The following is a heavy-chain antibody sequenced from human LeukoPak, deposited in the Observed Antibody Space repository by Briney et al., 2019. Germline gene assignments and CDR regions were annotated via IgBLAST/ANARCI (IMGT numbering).Heavy chain of an antibody. Sequence: TGGSLRLSCEASGFTFSGYEMNWVRQAPGKGLEWISYICGRGITTFSADSVKGRFTISRDNAKNLLYLQMNSLRAEDTAVYYCARGLYYFGSGNYVPGLPDYWGQGTLVTVSS. CDR2: ICGRGITT. J-gene: IGHJ4*02. CDR1: GFTFSGYE. CDR3: ARGLYYFGSGNYVPGLPDY. V-gene: IGHV3-48*03. D-gene: IGHD3-10*01.